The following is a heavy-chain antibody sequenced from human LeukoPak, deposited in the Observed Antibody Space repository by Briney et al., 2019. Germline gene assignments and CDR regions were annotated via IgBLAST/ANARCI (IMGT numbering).Heavy chain of an antibody. J-gene: IGHJ4*02. CDR1: RFTFSTYA. V-gene: IGHV3-23*01. CDR3: LKDRVPHTVSKGIFQY. D-gene: IGHD4-17*01. Sequence: PGGSLRLSCAAYRFTFSTYAMTWVRQAPGKGLEWVSSISGSGGNTYYADSVKGRFTISRDSSKNTMYLQMNSLRADDTAVYYCLKDRVPHTVSKGIFQYWGQGTLVTVSS. CDR2: ISGSGGNT.